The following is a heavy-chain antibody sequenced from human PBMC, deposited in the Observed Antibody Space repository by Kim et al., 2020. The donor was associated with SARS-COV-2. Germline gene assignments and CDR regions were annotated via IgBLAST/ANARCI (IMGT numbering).Heavy chain of an antibody. CDR3: ARGYSSSSGWLDY. J-gene: IGHJ4*02. V-gene: IGHV1-69*13. Sequence: SVKVSCKASGGTFSSYAISWVRQAPGQGLEWMGGIIPIFGTANYAQKFQGRVTITADESTSTAYMELSSLRSEDTAVYYCARGYSSSSGWLDYWGQGTLVTVSS. CDR1: GGTFSSYA. D-gene: IGHD6-6*01. CDR2: IIPIFGTA.